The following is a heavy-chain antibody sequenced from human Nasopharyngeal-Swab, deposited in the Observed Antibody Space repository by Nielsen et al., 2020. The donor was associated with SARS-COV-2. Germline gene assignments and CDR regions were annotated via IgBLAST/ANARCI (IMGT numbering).Heavy chain of an antibody. CDR1: GFTFSSYA. D-gene: IGHD3-22*01. J-gene: IGHJ4*02. V-gene: IGHV3-23*01. CDR2: ISYTGGRT. Sequence: GESLKISCATSGFTFSSYAMSWVRQAPGKGLEGVSAISYTGGRTYYADSVKGRFTISRDNSNSTLYLQMISLRPEDTAIYYCAKGDESSGIFDYWGQGTLVTVSS. CDR3: AKGDESSGIFDY.